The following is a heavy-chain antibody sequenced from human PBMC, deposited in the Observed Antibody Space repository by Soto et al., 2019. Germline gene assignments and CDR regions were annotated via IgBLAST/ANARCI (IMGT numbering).Heavy chain of an antibody. CDR3: ASSGVATGYFDY. CDR2: IYYSGST. V-gene: IGHV4-39*01. J-gene: IGHJ4*02. D-gene: IGHD5-12*01. CDR1: GGSISSSSYY. Sequence: PSETLSLTCTVSGGSISSSSYYWGWIRQPPGKGLEWIGSIYYSGSTYYNPSLKSRVTISVDTSKNQFSLKLSSVTAADTAVYYCASSGVATGYFDYWGQGTQVTVS.